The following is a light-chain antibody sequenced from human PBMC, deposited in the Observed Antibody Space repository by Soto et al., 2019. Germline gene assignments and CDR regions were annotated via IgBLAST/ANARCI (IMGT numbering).Light chain of an antibody. CDR1: QSVSSD. Sequence: EIVMTQSPATLSVSPGERATLSCRASQSVSSDLAWYHQTPGQAPRLLIYGASTRATGIPARFSGSGSGTEFTLTISSLQSEDFAVYDCQQYNNWPPWTGGQGTKVDIK. CDR2: GAS. CDR3: QQYNNWPPWT. J-gene: IGKJ1*01. V-gene: IGKV3-15*01.